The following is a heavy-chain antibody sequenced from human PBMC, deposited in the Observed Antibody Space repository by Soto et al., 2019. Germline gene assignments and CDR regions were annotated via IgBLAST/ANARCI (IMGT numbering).Heavy chain of an antibody. CDR3: GRAPITVFGVFKYY. V-gene: IGHV1-69*02. Sequence: QVQLVQSGAEVKKPGSSVKVSCKASGGTFSSYTISWVRQAPGQGLEWMGRIIPILGIANYAQKFQGRVRIPADKPTSKPYMGLSSLRSEDTAVYYWGRAPITVFGVFKYYWGERTLLTVSS. CDR2: IIPILGIA. D-gene: IGHD3-3*01. CDR1: GGTFSSYT. J-gene: IGHJ4*02.